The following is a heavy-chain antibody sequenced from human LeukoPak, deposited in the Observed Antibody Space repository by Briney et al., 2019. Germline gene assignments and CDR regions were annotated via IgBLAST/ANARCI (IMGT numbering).Heavy chain of an antibody. D-gene: IGHD6-13*01. CDR1: GGSISSSSYY. Sequence: SETLSLTCTVSGGSISSSSYYWGWIRQPPGKGLEWIGSIYYSGSTYYNPSLKSRVTISVDTSKNQFSLELSSVTAADTAVYYCARHSYSSSGVDYWGQGTLVTVSS. V-gene: IGHV4-39*01. CDR2: IYYSGST. J-gene: IGHJ4*02. CDR3: ARHSYSSSGVDY.